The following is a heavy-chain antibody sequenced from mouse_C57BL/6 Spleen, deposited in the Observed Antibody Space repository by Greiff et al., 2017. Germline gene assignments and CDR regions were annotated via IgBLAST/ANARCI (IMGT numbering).Heavy chain of an antibody. Sequence: EVKLLESGGGLVKPGGSLKLSCAASGFTFSSYTMSWVRQTPEKRLEWVATISGGGGNTYYPDSVKGRFTISRDNAKNTLYLQMSSLRSEDTALYYSARGENYDYDERYWYCDVWGTGTTVTVSS. CDR1: GFTFSSYT. D-gene: IGHD2-4*01. CDR2: ISGGGGNT. V-gene: IGHV5-9*01. CDR3: ARGENYDYDERYWYCDV. J-gene: IGHJ1*03.